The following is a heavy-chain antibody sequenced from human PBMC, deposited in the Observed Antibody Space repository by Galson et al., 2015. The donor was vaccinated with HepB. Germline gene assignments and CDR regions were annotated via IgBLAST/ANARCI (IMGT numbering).Heavy chain of an antibody. CDR2: TSAYNGNT. J-gene: IGHJ5*02. V-gene: IGHV1-18*01. CDR1: GYTFTNHG. D-gene: IGHD3-22*01. Sequence: SVKVSCKAYGYTFTNHGMNWVRQAPGQGLEWMGWTSAYNGNTNYAQKFRGRVTMTTDTSTSTVYMELRSLTSDDTAVYYCARDGKYYDTTGYYPDNWFDPWGQGTLVTVSS. CDR3: ARDGKYYDTTGYYPDNWFDP.